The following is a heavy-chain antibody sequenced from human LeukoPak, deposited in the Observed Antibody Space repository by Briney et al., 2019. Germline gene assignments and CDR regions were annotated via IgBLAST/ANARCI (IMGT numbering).Heavy chain of an antibody. D-gene: IGHD6-19*01. CDR3: ARDYSSLIAVASYGMDV. CDR1: GFTFSDYY. CDR2: ISSSGSTI. J-gene: IGHJ6*02. V-gene: IGHV3-11*01. Sequence: PGGSLRLSCAASGFTFSDYYMSWIRQAPGKGLEWVSYISSSGSTIYYADSVKGRFTISRDNAKNSLYLQMNSLRAEDTAVYYCARDYSSLIAVASYGMDVWGQGTTVTVSS.